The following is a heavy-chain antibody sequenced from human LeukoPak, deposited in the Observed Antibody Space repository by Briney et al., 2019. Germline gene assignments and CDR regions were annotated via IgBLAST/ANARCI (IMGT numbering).Heavy chain of an antibody. CDR2: INPNTGAT. V-gene: IGHV1-2*02. J-gene: IGHJ4*02. CDR1: GYGFTGYH. CDR3: ARAYDGSGNLDY. D-gene: IGHD3-22*01. Sequence: ASVKVSCKASGYGFTGYHMHWVRQAPGQGLEWMGWINPNTGATNYAQEFQGRVTMTRDTSISTAYMELSRLRSDDTAVYYCARAYDGSGNLDYWGQGTLVTVSS.